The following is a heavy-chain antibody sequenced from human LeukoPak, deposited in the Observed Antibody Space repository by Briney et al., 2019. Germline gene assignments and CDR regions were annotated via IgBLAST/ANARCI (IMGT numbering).Heavy chain of an antibody. J-gene: IGHJ4*02. CDR3: AKGGHYDSSGYGNY. D-gene: IGHD3-22*01. CDR2: ISGSGGST. Sequence: PGGSLRLSCAASGFTFSSYVMSWVRQAPGKGLEWVSAISGSGGSTYYADSVKGRFTISRDNSKNTLYLQMNSLRAEDTAVYYCAKGGHYDSSGYGNYWGQGTLVTVSS. CDR1: GFTFSSYV. V-gene: IGHV3-23*01.